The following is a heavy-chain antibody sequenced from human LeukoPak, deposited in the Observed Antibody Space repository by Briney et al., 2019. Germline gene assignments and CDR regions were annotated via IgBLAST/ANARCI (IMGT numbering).Heavy chain of an antibody. Sequence: ASVKLSCKASGGTFSSYAISWVRQAPGQGLEWMGGIIPIFGTATYAQKFQGRVTITADKSTSTAYMELRSLRSEDTAVYYCAREGLSGWELPRFFDYWGQGTLVTVSS. V-gene: IGHV1-69*06. CDR3: AREGLSGWELPRFFDY. D-gene: IGHD1-26*01. J-gene: IGHJ4*02. CDR2: IIPIFGTA. CDR1: GGTFSSYA.